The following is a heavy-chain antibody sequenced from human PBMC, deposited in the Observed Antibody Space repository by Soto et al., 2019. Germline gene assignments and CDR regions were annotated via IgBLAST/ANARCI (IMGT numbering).Heavy chain of an antibody. CDR1: GFTFSSYA. CDR2: ISGSGGST. Sequence: GGSLRLSCAASGFTFSSYAMSWVRQAPGKGLEWVSAISGSGGSTYYADSVKGRFTISRDNSKNTLYLQMNSLRAEDTAVYYCARALIVVVRWSDYWGQGTLVTVSS. CDR3: ARALIVVVRWSDY. V-gene: IGHV3-23*01. J-gene: IGHJ4*02. D-gene: IGHD3-22*01.